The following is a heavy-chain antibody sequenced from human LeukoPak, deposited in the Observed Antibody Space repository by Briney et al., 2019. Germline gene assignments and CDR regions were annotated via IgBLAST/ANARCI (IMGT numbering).Heavy chain of an antibody. CDR1: GFTFSSYA. Sequence: AGGSLRLSCAASGFTFSSYAMNWVRQAPGKGLEWVSGIGYTGDSTFYADSVKGRFTVSRDSSKNTLFLHMNSLRAEDTALYSCAKSPTVDAAFDIWGQGTMVTVSS. D-gene: IGHD4-23*01. CDR2: IGYTGDST. V-gene: IGHV3-23*01. CDR3: AKSPTVDAAFDI. J-gene: IGHJ3*02.